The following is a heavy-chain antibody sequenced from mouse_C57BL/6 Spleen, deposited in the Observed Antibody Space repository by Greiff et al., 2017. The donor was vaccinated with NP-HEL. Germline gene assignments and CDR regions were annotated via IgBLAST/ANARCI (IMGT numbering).Heavy chain of an antibody. CDR1: GYSITSGYY. CDR3: ARFCLHYYGSSLDAMDY. V-gene: IGHV3-6*01. J-gene: IGHJ4*01. D-gene: IGHD1-1*01. Sequence: EVKLMESGPGLVKPSQSLSLTCSVTGYSITSGYYWNWIRQFPGNKLEWMGYISYDGSNNYNPSLKNRISITRDTSKNQFFLKLNSVTTEDTATYYCARFCLHYYGSSLDAMDYWGQGTSVTVSS. CDR2: ISYDGSN.